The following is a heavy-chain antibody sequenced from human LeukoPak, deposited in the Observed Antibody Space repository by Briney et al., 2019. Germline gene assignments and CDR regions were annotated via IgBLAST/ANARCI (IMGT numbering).Heavy chain of an antibody. CDR1: GFTFSNYA. D-gene: IGHD3-10*01. V-gene: IGHV3-23*01. J-gene: IGHJ4*02. CDR3: AKGVTYYYGSGSYYFDY. CDR2: ISGSGGGT. Sequence: GGSLRLSCAASGFTFSNYAMSGVRQAPGKGLEWVSAISGSGGGTYYADSVKGRFTISRDNSKNTLYLQMNSLRAEDTAVYYCAKGVTYYYGSGSYYFDYWGQGTLVTVSS.